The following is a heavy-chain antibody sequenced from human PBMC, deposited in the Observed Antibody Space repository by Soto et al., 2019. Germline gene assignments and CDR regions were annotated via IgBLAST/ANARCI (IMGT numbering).Heavy chain of an antibody. CDR1: GFTFSNAW. V-gene: IGHV3-15*01. J-gene: IGHJ4*02. D-gene: IGHD5-12*01. Sequence: EVQLVESGGGLVKPGGSLRLSCAASGFTFSNAWMSWVRQAPGKGLGWVGRIKSKTDGGTTDYAAPVKGRFTISRDDSKNTLYLQMNSLKTEDTAVYYCTSRGYSGYRFDYWGQGTLVTVSS. CDR2: IKSKTDGGTT. CDR3: TSRGYSGYRFDY.